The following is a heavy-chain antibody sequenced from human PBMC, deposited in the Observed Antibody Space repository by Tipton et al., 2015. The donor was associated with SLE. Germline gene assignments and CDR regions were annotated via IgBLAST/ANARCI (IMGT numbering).Heavy chain of an antibody. CDR3: ARVGDFYYGSGLYYFDY. Sequence: TLSLTCTVSGGSISGYYWSWIRQPPGEGLEWIGNIYFSGSTNYNPSLRSRVTISVETSKNQFSLKLSSVTTADTAVYYCARVGDFYYGSGLYYFDYWGQGTLVTVSP. V-gene: IGHV4-59*08. D-gene: IGHD3-10*01. CDR2: IYFSGST. CDR1: GGSISGYY. J-gene: IGHJ4*02.